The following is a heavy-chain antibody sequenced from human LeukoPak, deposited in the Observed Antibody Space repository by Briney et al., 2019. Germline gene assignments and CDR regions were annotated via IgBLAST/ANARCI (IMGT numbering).Heavy chain of an antibody. J-gene: IGHJ5*02. CDR2: ISAYNGNT. Sequence: ASVKVSCKASGYTFTSYGISWVRQAPGQGLEWMGWISAYNGNTNYAQKLQGRVTMTTDTSTSTAYMELGSLRSDDTAVYYCARVRDIVVVPAPGWFDPWGQGALVTVSS. CDR3: ARVRDIVVVPAPGWFDP. D-gene: IGHD2-2*01. CDR1: GYTFTSYG. V-gene: IGHV1-18*01.